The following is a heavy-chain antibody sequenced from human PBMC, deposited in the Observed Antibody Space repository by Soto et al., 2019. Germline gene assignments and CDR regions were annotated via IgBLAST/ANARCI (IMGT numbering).Heavy chain of an antibody. CDR3: ARAERRITPLDY. D-gene: IGHD2-15*01. J-gene: IGHJ4*02. Sequence: ASETLSLTCIVSVDSLNSGGYFWSWIRQYSGRGLEWIGYLSYNGSTFYNPSLRSRVAISGDTSRNQFSLKLSHVTAADTAVYYCARAERRITPLDYWGQGTLVTVSS. V-gene: IGHV4-31*02. CDR2: LSYNGST. CDR1: VDSLNSGGYF.